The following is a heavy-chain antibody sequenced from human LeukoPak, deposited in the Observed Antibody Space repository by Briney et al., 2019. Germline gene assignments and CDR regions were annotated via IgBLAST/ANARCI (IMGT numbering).Heavy chain of an antibody. D-gene: IGHD6-13*01. CDR3: ARDRMEYSSSWYEYYMDV. CDR2: IYYSGST. V-gene: IGHV4-31*03. Sequence: SQILSLTCTVSGGSISSGGYYWSWIRQHPEKGLEWIGYIYYSGSTYYNPSLKSRVTISVDTSKNQFSLKLSSVTAADTAVYYCARDRMEYSSSWYEYYMDVWGKGTTVTVSS. J-gene: IGHJ6*03. CDR1: GGSISSGGYY.